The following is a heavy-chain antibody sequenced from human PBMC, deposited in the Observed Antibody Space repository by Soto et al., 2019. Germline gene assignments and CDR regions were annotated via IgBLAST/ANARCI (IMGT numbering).Heavy chain of an antibody. D-gene: IGHD3-22*01. CDR1: WVTCVGYA. CDR2: ISGSGGST. CDR3: AKDDSSGYYPYEYFQH. J-gene: IGHJ1*01. Sequence: ALVSIRLCWGAAWVTCVGYAISRVLQAPEKGLEWVSAISGSGGSTYYADSVKGRFTISRDNSKNTLYLQMNSLRAEDTAVYYCAKDDSSGYYPYEYFQHWGQGTLVSVSS. V-gene: IGHV3-23*01.